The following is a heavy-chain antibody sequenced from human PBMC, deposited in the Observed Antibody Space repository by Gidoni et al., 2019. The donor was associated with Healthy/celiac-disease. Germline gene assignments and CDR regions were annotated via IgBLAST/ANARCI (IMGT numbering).Heavy chain of an antibody. CDR3: ARQSVTPSYFDY. CDR2: INHSGST. V-gene: IGHV4-34*01. J-gene: IGHJ4*02. CDR1: GGSFSGYY. Sequence: QVQLQQWGAGLLKPSETLSLTCAVYGGSFSGYYWSWIRQPPGKGLEWIGEINHSGSTNYNPSLKSRVTISVDTSKNQFSLKLSSVTAADTAVYYCARQSVTPSYFDYWGQGTLVTVSS. D-gene: IGHD2-15*01.